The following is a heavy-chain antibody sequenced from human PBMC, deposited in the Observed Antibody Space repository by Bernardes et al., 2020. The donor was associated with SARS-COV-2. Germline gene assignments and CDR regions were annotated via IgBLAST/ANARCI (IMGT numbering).Heavy chain of an antibody. J-gene: IGHJ6*02. CDR3: ARDMKRCSGGSCYSMSDYGMDV. V-gene: IGHV1-18*04. CDR1: GYTFTSYG. CDR2: ISAYNGNT. Sequence: ASVKVSCKASGYTFTSYGISWVRQAPGQGLEWMGWISAYNGNTNYAQKLQGRVTMTTDTSTSTAYTELRSLRSDDTAVYYCARDMKRCSGGSCYSMSDYGMDVWGQGTTVTVSS. D-gene: IGHD2-15*01.